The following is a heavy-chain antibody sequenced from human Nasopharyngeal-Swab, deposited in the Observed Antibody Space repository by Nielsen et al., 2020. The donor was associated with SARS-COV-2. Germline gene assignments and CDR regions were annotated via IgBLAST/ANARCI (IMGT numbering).Heavy chain of an antibody. D-gene: IGHD2-15*01. Sequence: SVRVSCKASGFTFTSSAVQWVRQARGQRLEWIGWIVVGSGNTNYAQKFQERVTITRDMSTSTAYMELSSLRSEDTAVYYCAGGYCSGGSCYPPEGYWGQGTLVTVSS. J-gene: IGHJ4*02. CDR1: GFTFTSSA. V-gene: IGHV1-58*01. CDR2: IVVGSGNT. CDR3: AGGYCSGGSCYPPEGY.